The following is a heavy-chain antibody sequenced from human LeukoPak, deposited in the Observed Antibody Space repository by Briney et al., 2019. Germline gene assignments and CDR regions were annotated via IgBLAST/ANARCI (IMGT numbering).Heavy chain of an antibody. Sequence: SETLSLTCTVSGGSISSSGYYWGWIRQPPGKGLEWIGSIYYSGTTYYNPSLKSRVTISVDTSKNQFSLKLSSVTAADTAVYYCARDPVAYCGGDCFGYWGQGTLVTVSS. CDR2: IYYSGTT. V-gene: IGHV4-39*07. D-gene: IGHD2-21*01. J-gene: IGHJ4*02. CDR3: ARDPVAYCGGDCFGY. CDR1: GGSISSSGYY.